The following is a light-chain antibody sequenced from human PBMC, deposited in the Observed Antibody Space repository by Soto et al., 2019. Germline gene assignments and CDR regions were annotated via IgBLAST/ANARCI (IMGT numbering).Light chain of an antibody. J-gene: IGKJ1*01. Sequence: IVLTQSPGTLSLSPGERATLSCRASQSVTTQLAWYQQKPGQAPRLIIHGASSRATGVPDRITGSGSGTDFTLSISRLEPEDFAVYYCQQYGGSTRTCGQATKVDIK. V-gene: IGKV3-20*01. CDR3: QQYGGSTRT. CDR2: GAS. CDR1: QSVTTQ.